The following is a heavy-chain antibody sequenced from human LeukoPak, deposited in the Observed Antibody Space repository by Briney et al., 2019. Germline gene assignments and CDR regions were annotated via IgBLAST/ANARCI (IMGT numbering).Heavy chain of an antibody. J-gene: IGHJ4*02. D-gene: IGHD3-22*01. Sequence: QAGGSLRLSCAASGFTFSRYWMTWVRQAPRKGLEWVANIKQDGSETYYVDSMKGRSTISRDNAKNSLYLQMNSLRAEDTAVYYCARDKGDYDTSGSLFIFGGQGTLVTVSS. CDR3: ARDKGDYDTSGSLFIF. V-gene: IGHV3-7*03. CDR1: GFTFSRYW. CDR2: IKQDGSET.